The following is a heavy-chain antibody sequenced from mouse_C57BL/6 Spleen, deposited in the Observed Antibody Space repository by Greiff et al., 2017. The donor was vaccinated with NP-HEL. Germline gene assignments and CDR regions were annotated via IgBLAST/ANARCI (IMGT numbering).Heavy chain of an antibody. CDR2: IYPGSGNT. V-gene: IGHV1-66*01. J-gene: IGHJ2*01. D-gene: IGHD3-1*01. CDR1: GYSFTSYY. Sequence: QVQLQQSGPELVKPGASVKISCKASGYSFTSYYIHWVKQRPGQGLAWIGWIYPGSGNTKYNEKFKGKATLTAYTSSSTAYMQLSSLTSEDSAVYYCARSRVNFDYWGQGTTLTVSS. CDR3: ARSRVNFDY.